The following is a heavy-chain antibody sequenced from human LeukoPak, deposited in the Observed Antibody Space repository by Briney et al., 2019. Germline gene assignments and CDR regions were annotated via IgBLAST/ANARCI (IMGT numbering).Heavy chain of an antibody. D-gene: IGHD3-9*01. V-gene: IGHV3-74*01. J-gene: IGHJ4*02. CDR1: GFTLSTYW. CDR3: ARGADILTGFGDADFDY. Sequence: PGGSLRLSCAASGFTLSTYWMHWVRQAPGKGLVWVSRINSEGSSTTYADSVKGRFTISRDNSKNTLYLQMNSLRAEDTAVYYCARGADILTGFGDADFDYWGQGTLVTVS. CDR2: INSEGSST.